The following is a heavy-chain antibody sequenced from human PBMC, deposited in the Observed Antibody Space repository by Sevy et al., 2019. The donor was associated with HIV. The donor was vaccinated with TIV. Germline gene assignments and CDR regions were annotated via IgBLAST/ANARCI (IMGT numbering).Heavy chain of an antibody. CDR2: IYASGNS. Sequence: SETLSLTCSVSGDSIRSGTSYWSWVRQPAGKGLEWIGHIYASGNSDYSPSLKSRVSMSVDASKNQFSLRLNSVTAADTAVYYCARLTLRPPWLFDYWGQGALVTVSS. CDR1: GDSIRSGTSY. CDR3: ARLTLRPPWLFDY. D-gene: IGHD5-12*01. J-gene: IGHJ4*02. V-gene: IGHV4-61*09.